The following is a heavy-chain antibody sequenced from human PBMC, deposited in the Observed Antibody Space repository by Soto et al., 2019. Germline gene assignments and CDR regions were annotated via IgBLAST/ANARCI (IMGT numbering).Heavy chain of an antibody. V-gene: IGHV3-30-3*01. CDR3: ARDRFYDYVWGHSGFIDY. CDR2: ISYDGSNK. J-gene: IGHJ4*02. D-gene: IGHD3-16*01. Sequence: GGSLRLSCAASGFTFSSYAMHWVRQAPGKGLEWVAVISYDGSNKYYADSVKGRFTISRDNSKNTLYLQMNSLRAEDTAVYYCARDRFYDYVWGHSGFIDYWGQGTLVTVSS. CDR1: GFTFSSYA.